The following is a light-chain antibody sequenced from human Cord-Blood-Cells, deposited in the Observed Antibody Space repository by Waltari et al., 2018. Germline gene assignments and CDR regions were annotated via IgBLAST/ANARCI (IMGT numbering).Light chain of an antibody. Sequence: DIVMTQSPDSLAVSLGERATINGKSSQSVLYSSNNKNYLAWYQQKPGQPPKLLIYWASTRESGVPDRFSGSGSGTDFTLTVSSLHAEDVAVYYCQQYYSTPYSFGQGTKLEIK. CDR3: QQYYSTPYS. CDR1: QSVLYSSNNKNY. CDR2: WAS. V-gene: IGKV4-1*01. J-gene: IGKJ2*03.